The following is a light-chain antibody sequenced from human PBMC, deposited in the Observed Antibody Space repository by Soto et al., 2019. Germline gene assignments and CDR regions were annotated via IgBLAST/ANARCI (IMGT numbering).Light chain of an antibody. J-gene: IGKJ2*03. V-gene: IGKV3-20*01. CDR3: QQYLSSPPYG. Sequence: EIVLTQSPGTLSLSPGERATLSCRASQTISSYLAWYQHKPGQAPRLLIYDASSRATDIPDRFIGSGSGPDSALTSGRLEPEDFAVYYCQQYLSSPPYGFGQGTKLEIK. CDR2: DAS. CDR1: QTISSY.